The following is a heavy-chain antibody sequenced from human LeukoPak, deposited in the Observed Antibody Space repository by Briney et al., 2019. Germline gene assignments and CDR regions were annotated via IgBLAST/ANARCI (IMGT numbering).Heavy chain of an antibody. CDR2: IYYWSKWYY. CDR1: GDSVPGSGVG. CDR3: ARSKNYAFDY. J-gene: IGHJ4*02. Sequence: SQTLSLTCAISGDSVPGSGVGWHWIRQSPSRGLEWLGKIYYWSKWYYDYAISVKSRIAISPDTSKNQFSLQLDSVTPDDTAVYYCARSKNYAFDYWGPGALVTVSS. V-gene: IGHV6-1*01. D-gene: IGHD1-7*01.